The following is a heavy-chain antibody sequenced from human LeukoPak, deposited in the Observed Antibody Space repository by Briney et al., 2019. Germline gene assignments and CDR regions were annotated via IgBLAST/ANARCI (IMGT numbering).Heavy chain of an antibody. CDR3: ARGLGSAAGTEYFDN. CDR1: GGTFSSYA. V-gene: IGHV1-69*05. Sequence: ASVKVSCKASGGTFSSYAISWVRQAPGQGLEWMGGIIPIFGTANYAQKFQGRVTITTDESTSTAYMGLSSLRSEDTAVYYCARGLGSAAGTEYFDNWGQGTLVTVSS. CDR2: IIPIFGTA. D-gene: IGHD6-13*01. J-gene: IGHJ4*02.